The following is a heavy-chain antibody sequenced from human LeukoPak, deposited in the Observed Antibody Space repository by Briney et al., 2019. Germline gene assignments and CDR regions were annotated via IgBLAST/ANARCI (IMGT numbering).Heavy chain of an antibody. CDR1: GFTVSSNY. D-gene: IGHD1-1*01. V-gene: IGHV3-53*01. J-gene: IGHJ4*02. CDR3: AKGPRGPTTGPFDY. CDR2: IYSGGST. Sequence: GGSLRLSCAASGFTVSSNYMSWVRQAPGKGLEWVSVIYSGGSTYYADSVKGRFTISRDNSKNTLYLQMNSLRAEDTAVYYCAKGPRGPTTGPFDYWGQGTLVTVSS.